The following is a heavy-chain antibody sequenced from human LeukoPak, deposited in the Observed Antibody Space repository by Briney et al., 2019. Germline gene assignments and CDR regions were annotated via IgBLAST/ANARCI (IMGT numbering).Heavy chain of an antibody. V-gene: IGHV3-15*01. Sequence: GGSLRLSCAASGFTFSNAWMSWVRQAPGKGLEWVGRIKSKTDGGTTDYAAPVKGRFTISRDNSKNTLYLQMNSLRAEDTAVYYCAKDFQYQLPPGRIGYWGQGTLVTVSS. J-gene: IGHJ4*02. D-gene: IGHD2-2*01. CDR2: IKSKTDGGTT. CDR1: GFTFSNAW. CDR3: AKDFQYQLPPGRIGY.